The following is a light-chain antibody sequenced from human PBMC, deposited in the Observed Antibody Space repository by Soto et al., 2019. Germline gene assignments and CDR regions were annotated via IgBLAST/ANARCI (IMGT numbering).Light chain of an antibody. J-gene: IGLJ2*01. V-gene: IGLV3-1*01. CDR2: QDN. CDR3: QVWDNSTVI. CDR1: QLAHKY. Sequence: SYELTQPPSVSVSPGQTASITCSGDQLAHKYVSWYQQKPGQSPMLVIYQDNKQTSGIPERFSGSNSGNTGTLTISETQAMDEADYYCQVWDNSTVIFGGGTKVTVL.